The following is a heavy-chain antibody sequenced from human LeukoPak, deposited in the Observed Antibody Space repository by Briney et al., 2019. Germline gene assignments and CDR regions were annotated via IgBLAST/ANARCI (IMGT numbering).Heavy chain of an antibody. CDR3: ARGKHIVATFSYYYYMDV. CDR1: GGSIRSYY. V-gene: IGHV4-59*12. D-gene: IGHD5-12*01. CDR2: IYYSGST. Sequence: PSETLSLTCTVSGGSIRSYYWSWIRQPPGKGLEWIGYIYYSGSTNYNPSLKSRVTISVDTSKNQFSLKLSSVTAADTAVYYCARGKHIVATFSYYYYMDVWGKGTTVTVSS. J-gene: IGHJ6*03.